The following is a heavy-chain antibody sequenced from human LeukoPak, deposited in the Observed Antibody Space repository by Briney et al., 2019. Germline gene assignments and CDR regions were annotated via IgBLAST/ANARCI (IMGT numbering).Heavy chain of an antibody. D-gene: IGHD4-17*01. Sequence: GASVKVSCKASGYTFSRYGIIWVRQAPGQGLEWMGWISADNGKTKYAQKLQGRVTMTTDTSTTTAYMELRSLRSDDTAVYFCARGDYTLGYWGQGTLVTVSS. V-gene: IGHV1-18*01. CDR1: GYTFSRYG. J-gene: IGHJ4*02. CDR2: ISADNGKT. CDR3: ARGDYTLGY.